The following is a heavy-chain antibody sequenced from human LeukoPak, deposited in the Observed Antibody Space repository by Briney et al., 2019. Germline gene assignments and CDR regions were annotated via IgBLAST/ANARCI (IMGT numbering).Heavy chain of an antibody. D-gene: IGHD3-3*01. Sequence: GGSLRLSCAASGFTFSSYAMHWVRQAPGKGLEWVAVISYDGSSKYYADSVKGRFTISRDNSKNTLYLQMNSLRAEDTAVYYCARKPGVVIHFDYWGQGTLVTVSS. CDR1: GFTFSSYA. CDR2: ISYDGSSK. J-gene: IGHJ4*02. CDR3: ARKPGVVIHFDY. V-gene: IGHV3-30-3*01.